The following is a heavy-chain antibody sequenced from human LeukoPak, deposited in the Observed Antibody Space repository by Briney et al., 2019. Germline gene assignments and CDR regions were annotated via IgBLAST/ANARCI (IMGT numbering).Heavy chain of an antibody. CDR1: GFTFSSYW. D-gene: IGHD3-10*01. J-gene: IGHJ4*02. CDR2: INSDGSST. CDR3: ARDSGSGSYLGGPDLCFDY. V-gene: IGHV3-74*01. Sequence: GGSLRLSCAASGFTFSSYWMHWVRQAPGKGLVWVSRINSDGSSTSYADSVKGRFTISRDNAKNTLYLQMNSLRAEDTAVYYCARDSGSGSYLGGPDLCFDYWGQGTLVTVSS.